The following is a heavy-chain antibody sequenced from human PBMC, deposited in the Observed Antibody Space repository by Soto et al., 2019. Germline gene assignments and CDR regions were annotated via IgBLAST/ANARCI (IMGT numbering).Heavy chain of an antibody. Sequence: GGSLRLSCAASGFTFSNYARNWVRQAPGKGLEWVSGITGSSGRTFYADSVKGRFTISRDNSKNTVYLQMNSVRADDTAVYYCAKEYTSTSRGSFDYWGQGALVTVSS. J-gene: IGHJ4*02. CDR2: ITGSSGRT. D-gene: IGHD1-26*01. CDR3: AKEYTSTSRGSFDY. CDR1: GFTFSNYA. V-gene: IGHV3-23*01.